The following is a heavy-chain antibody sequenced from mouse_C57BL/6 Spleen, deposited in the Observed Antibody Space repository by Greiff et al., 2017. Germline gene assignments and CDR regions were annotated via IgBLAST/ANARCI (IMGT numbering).Heavy chain of an antibody. J-gene: IGHJ4*01. CDR1: GFTFSSYA. CDR2: ISDGGSYT. Sequence: EVMLVESGGGLVKPGGSLKLSCAASGFTFSSYAMSWVRQTPEKRLEWVATISDGGSYTYYPDNVKGRFTISRDNAKNNLYLQMGHMKSEDTAMYYCARRELDYWGQGTSVTVSS. CDR3: ARRELDY. V-gene: IGHV5-4*03.